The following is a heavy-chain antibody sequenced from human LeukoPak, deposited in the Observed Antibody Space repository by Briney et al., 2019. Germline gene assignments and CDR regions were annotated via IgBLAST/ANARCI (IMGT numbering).Heavy chain of an antibody. Sequence: PSETLSLTCTVAGGSISSYYWSWIRQHPGKGLEWIGYIYYSGSTYYNPSLKSRVTISVDTSKNQFSLKLRSVTAADTAVYYCARYVLLRYFDLAGIPWGQGTLVTVSS. J-gene: IGHJ5*02. D-gene: IGHD3-9*01. CDR3: ARYVLLRYFDLAGIP. CDR2: IYYSGST. CDR1: GGSISSYY. V-gene: IGHV4-59*06.